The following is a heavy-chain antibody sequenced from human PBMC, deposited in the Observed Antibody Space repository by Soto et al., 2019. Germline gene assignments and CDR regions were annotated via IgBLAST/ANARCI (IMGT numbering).Heavy chain of an antibody. CDR1: GFTFSSYT. D-gene: IGHD3-9*01. Sequence: GGSLRLSCAASGFTFSSYTMHWVRQAPGEGLEWVAVISYDGSNKYYADSVKGRFTISRDNSKNTLYLQMNSLRAEDTAVYYCARDRALRYFDWLFPDYWGQGTLVTVSS. V-gene: IGHV3-30-3*01. CDR3: ARDRALRYFDWLFPDY. J-gene: IGHJ4*02. CDR2: ISYDGSNK.